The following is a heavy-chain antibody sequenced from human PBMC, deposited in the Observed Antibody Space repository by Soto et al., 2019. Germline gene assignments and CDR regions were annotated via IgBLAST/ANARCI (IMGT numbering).Heavy chain of an antibody. CDR1: GGTFSSYT. V-gene: IGHV1-69*08. D-gene: IGHD2-21*02. CDR3: ARDSGAIVVATEDAFDI. Sequence: QVQLVQSGAEVKKPGSSVKVSCKASGGTFSSYTISWVRQAPGQGLEWMGRIIPILGIANYAQKFQGRVTITAXISXSXVYMELSSLRSEDTAVYYCARDSGAIVVATEDAFDIWGQGTMVTVSS. J-gene: IGHJ3*02. CDR2: IIPILGIA.